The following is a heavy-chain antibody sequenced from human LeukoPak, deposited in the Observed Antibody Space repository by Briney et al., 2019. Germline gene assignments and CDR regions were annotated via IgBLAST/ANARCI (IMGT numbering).Heavy chain of an antibody. CDR2: INPSGGTT. CDR1: GYTFSTYY. J-gene: IGHJ4*02. CDR3: SRDLGGSYYDY. D-gene: IGHD1-26*01. V-gene: IGHV1-46*01. Sequence: ASVKVSCKASGYTFSTYYMHWVRQAPGQGLEWVGVINPSGGTTTYSQKFQGRVTMTRDTSTSTVYMELSSLRIEDTAVYYCSRDLGGSYYDYWGQGTMVTVSS.